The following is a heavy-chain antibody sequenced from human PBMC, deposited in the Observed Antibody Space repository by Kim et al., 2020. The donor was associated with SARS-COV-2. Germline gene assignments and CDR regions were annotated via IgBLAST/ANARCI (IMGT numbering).Heavy chain of an antibody. D-gene: IGHD5-18*01. CDR1: GFTFSSYG. V-gene: IGHV3-30*18. Sequence: GGSLRLSCAASGFTFSSYGMHLVRQAPGKGLEWVAVISYDGSNKYYADSVKGRFTISRDNSKNTLYLQMNSLRAEDTAVYYCAKEWHSYGSSTSPAPYDYWGQGTLVTVSS. J-gene: IGHJ4*02. CDR2: ISYDGSNK. CDR3: AKEWHSYGSSTSPAPYDY.